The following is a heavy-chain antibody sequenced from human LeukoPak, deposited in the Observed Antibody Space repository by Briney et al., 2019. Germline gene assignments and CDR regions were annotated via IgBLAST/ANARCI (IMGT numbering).Heavy chain of an antibody. V-gene: IGHV3-23*01. Sequence: GGSLRLSCAASGFTFSDHAMSWVRQAPGNGLEWISTVSGRGRSTYYADSVKGRFIISRDNSKNTLYLQMNSLRVEDTAVYYCARSEKVATATGWFDPWGQGTLVTVSS. CDR3: ARSEKVATATGWFDP. CDR1: GFTFSDHA. J-gene: IGHJ5*02. D-gene: IGHD5-12*01. CDR2: VSGRGRST.